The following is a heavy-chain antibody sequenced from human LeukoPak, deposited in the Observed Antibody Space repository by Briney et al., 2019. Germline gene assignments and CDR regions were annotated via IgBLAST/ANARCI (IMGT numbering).Heavy chain of an antibody. D-gene: IGHD3-3*01. CDR3: ARGSIYDFWSGPFSYYYGMDV. CDR1: GGSFSGYY. J-gene: IGHJ6*02. V-gene: IGHV4-34*01. Sequence: SETLSLTCAVYGGSFSGYYWSWISQPPGKGLEWIGEINHSGSTNYNPSLKSRVTLSVDTSKNQFSLKLSSVTAADTAVYYCARGSIYDFWSGPFSYYYGMDVWGQGTTVTVSS. CDR2: INHSGST.